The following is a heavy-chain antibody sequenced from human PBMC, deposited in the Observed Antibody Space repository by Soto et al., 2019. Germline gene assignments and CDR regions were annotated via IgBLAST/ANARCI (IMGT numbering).Heavy chain of an antibody. Sequence: ASVKVSCTASGGTFSSYDINWVRQATGQGLEWMGWMNPNSGNTGYAQKFQGRVTMTRNTSISTAYMELSSLRSEDTAVYYCARVLWSGSYYYHYGMDVWGQGTTVTVSS. D-gene: IGHD1-26*01. J-gene: IGHJ6*02. CDR1: GGTFSSYD. CDR2: MNPNSGNT. CDR3: ARVLWSGSYYYHYGMDV. V-gene: IGHV1-8*02.